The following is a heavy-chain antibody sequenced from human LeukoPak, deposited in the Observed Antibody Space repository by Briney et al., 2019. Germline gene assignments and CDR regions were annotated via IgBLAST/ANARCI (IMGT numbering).Heavy chain of an antibody. D-gene: IGHD6-13*01. V-gene: IGHV1-8*01. CDR3: ARPPVRYSSSWYVRYYYYYMDV. CDR1: GYTFTSYD. J-gene: IGHJ6*03. Sequence: ASVKVSCKASGYTFTSYDINWVRQATGQGLEWMGWKNPNSGNTGYAQKFQGRVTMTRNTSISTAYMELSSLRSEDTAVYYCARPPVRYSSSWYVRYYYYYMDVWGKGTTVTISS. CDR2: KNPNSGNT.